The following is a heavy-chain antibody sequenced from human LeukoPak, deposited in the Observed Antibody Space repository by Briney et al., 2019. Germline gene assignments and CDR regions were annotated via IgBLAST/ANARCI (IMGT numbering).Heavy chain of an antibody. CDR1: GFTFSSYA. V-gene: IGHV3-23*01. CDR3: AKVPHYGDYVI. Sequence: GGSLRLSCAASGFTFSSYAMSWVRQAPGKGLEWVSAISGSGGSTYYADSVKGWFTISRDNSKNTLYLQMNSLRAEDTAVYYCAKVPHYGDYVIWGQGTMVTVSS. D-gene: IGHD4-17*01. J-gene: IGHJ3*02. CDR2: ISGSGGST.